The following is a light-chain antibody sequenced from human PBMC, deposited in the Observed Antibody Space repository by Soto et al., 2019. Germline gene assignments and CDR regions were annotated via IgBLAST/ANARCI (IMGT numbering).Light chain of an antibody. V-gene: IGKV3-20*01. J-gene: IGKJ3*01. CDR2: GPS. CDR1: QTVRGNY. CDR3: HQFGSSPFS. Sequence: IVLTQSPGTLSLSPGESATLSCRASQTVRGNYYAWYQQTPGQPPRLHVYGPSVRAAGVPDRFSGSGSRTDFNLTISRVEPEDFAMYYCHQFGSSPFSFGPGTKVDIK.